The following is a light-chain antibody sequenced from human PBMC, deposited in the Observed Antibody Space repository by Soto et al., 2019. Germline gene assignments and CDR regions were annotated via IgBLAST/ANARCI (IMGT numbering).Light chain of an antibody. CDR1: SSDIGGYNY. CDR2: GVS. Sequence: QSALTQPASVSGSPGQSITISCTGTSSDIGGYNYVSWYQQYPGKAPKLMIFGVSDRPSGVSNRFSGYKSGTTASLTISGLQAEDEADYYCSSYKTSSTVVVFGGGTNLTVL. V-gene: IGLV2-14*01. J-gene: IGLJ2*01. CDR3: SSYKTSSTVVV.